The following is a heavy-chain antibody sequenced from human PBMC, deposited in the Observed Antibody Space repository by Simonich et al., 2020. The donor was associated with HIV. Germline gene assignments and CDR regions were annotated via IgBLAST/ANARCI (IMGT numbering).Heavy chain of an antibody. Sequence: QVQLQQWGAGLLKPSETLSLTCAVYGGSFSGYYWSWLRQPPGKGLEWIGEINHSGSTNYNPSLKSRVTIAVDTSKNQFSLKLSSVTAADTAVYSCARGIPRNYYYFYYMDVWGKGTTVIVSS. CDR2: INHSGST. CDR1: GGSFSGYY. J-gene: IGHJ6*03. CDR3: ARGIPRNYYYFYYMDV. D-gene: IGHD1-1*01. V-gene: IGHV4-34*01.